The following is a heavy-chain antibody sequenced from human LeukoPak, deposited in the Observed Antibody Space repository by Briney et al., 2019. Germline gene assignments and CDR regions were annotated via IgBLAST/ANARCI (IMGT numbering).Heavy chain of an antibody. V-gene: IGHV3-30-3*01. CDR2: ISYDGSNK. J-gene: IGHJ4*02. CDR1: GFTFSSYW. Sequence: GGSLRLSCAASGFTFSSYWMHWVRQAPGKGLVWVAVISYDGSNKYYADSVKGRFTISRDNSKNTLYLQMNSLRAEDTAVYYCARDVAPYSSGWYMGYWGQGTLVTVSS. CDR3: ARDVAPYSSGWYMGY. D-gene: IGHD6-19*01.